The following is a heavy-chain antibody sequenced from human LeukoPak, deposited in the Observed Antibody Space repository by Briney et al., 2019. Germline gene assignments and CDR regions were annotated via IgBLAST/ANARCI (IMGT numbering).Heavy chain of an antibody. J-gene: IGHJ4*02. CDR2: ISSSGSTI. CDR1: GFTFSSYN. V-gene: IGHV3-48*02. CDR3: ARLEYYYVTGNYYKLFDY. Sequence: GGSLRLSCAASGFTFSSYNMNWVRQAPGKGLEWVSDISSSGSTIYFADSVKGRFTISRDNAKNSLYLQMNSLRDEDTAVYYCARLEYYYVTGNYYKLFDYWGQGTLVTVCS. D-gene: IGHD3-10*01.